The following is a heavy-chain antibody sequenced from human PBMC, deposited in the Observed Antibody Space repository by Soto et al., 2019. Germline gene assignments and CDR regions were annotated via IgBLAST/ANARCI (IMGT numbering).Heavy chain of an antibody. CDR1: GFTFSDYY. CDR2: ISGTSNTK. V-gene: IGHV3-11*01. CDR3: ARGKMSGYYRHYFDY. Sequence: GGSLRLSCAASGFTFSDYYIIWIRQAPGKGLEWVSYISGTSNTKYYADSVKGRFTVSRDNAKNSLYLQMNSLRAEDTAVYYCARGKMSGYYRHYFDYWGQGILVTVSS. D-gene: IGHD3-22*01. J-gene: IGHJ4*02.